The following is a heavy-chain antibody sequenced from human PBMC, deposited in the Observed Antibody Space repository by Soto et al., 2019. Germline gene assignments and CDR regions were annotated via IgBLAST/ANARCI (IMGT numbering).Heavy chain of an antibody. CDR2: IYYSGST. V-gene: IGHV4-31*03. D-gene: IGHD2-15*01. CDR3: ARGQAAAGWFDP. Sequence: QVQLQESGPGLVKPSQTLSLTCTVSGGSISSGGYYWSWIRQHPGKGLEWIGYIYYSGSTYYNPSLMSRVTISVDTSKNQFSLKLGSVTAAYTAVYYCARGQAAAGWFDPWGQGTLVTVSS. J-gene: IGHJ5*02. CDR1: GGSISSGGYY.